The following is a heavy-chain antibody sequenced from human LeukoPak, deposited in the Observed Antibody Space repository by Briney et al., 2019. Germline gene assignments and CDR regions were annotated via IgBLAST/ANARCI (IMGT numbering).Heavy chain of an antibody. D-gene: IGHD1-26*01. CDR1: GGSFSGYY. V-gene: IGHV4-34*01. CDR2: INHSGST. J-gene: IGHJ4*02. Sequence: SETLSLTCAVYGGSFSGYYWSWIRQPPGKGLEWIGEINHSGSTNYNPSLKSRVTISVDTSKNQFSLKLSSVTAADTAVYYCARGISGSGSYGHFDYWGQGTLVTVSS. CDR3: ARGISGSGSYGHFDY.